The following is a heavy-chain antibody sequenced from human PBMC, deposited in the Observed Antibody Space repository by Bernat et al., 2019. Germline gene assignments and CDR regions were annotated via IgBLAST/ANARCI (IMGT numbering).Heavy chain of an antibody. CDR3: ARMYRSGWPHFDY. J-gene: IGHJ4*02. V-gene: IGHV5-51*01. CDR2: IYPGDSDT. D-gene: IGHD6-19*01. Sequence: EVQLVQSGAEVKKPGESLKISCKGSGYNFTNYRIAWVRQMPGKGLEWMGIIYPGDSDTRYSPSFQGQVTISGDKSISTAYLQWSSLKAPDTAIYFCARMYRSGWPHFDYWGQGTLVTVSS. CDR1: GYNFTNYR.